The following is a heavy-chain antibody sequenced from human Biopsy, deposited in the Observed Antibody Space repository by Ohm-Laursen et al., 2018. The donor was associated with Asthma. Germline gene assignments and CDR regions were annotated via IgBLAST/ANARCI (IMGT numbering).Heavy chain of an antibody. D-gene: IGHD4-23*01. J-gene: IGHJ1*01. CDR2: VFYGGAT. CDR1: SGSGGYMRSGNYY. V-gene: IGHV4-61*01. Sequence: GTLSLTYSLSSGSGGYMRSGNYYWGWIRQPPGKGLEWIGYVFYGGATNYNPSLKSRVTISVDTSKNQFFLRLSSVTAADTAVYYCARGVVYGGDSYAEYFQHWGQGTLVTVSS. CDR3: ARGVVYGGDSYAEYFQH.